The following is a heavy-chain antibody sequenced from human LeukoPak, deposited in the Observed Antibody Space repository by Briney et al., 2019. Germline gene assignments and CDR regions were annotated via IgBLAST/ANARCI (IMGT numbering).Heavy chain of an antibody. J-gene: IGHJ4*02. D-gene: IGHD5-18*01. CDR1: GFTFSSHW. CDR3: TRRGYGY. CDR2: IKEDGSEI. V-gene: IGHV3-7*01. Sequence: GGSLRLSCAASGFTFSSHWMSWVHQAPGKGLEWVANIKEDGSEIYYVDSVKGRFTISRDNAKNSLYLQMNSLRAEDTAVYYCTRRGYGYWGRGTLVTVSS.